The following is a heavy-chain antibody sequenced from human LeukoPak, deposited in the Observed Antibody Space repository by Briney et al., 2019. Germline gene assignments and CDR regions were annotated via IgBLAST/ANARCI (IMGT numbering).Heavy chain of an antibody. Sequence: ASVKVSCKASGGTFSSYAISWVRQAPGQGLEWMGGIIPIFGTANYAQKFQGRVTITADESTSTAYMELSSLRSEDTAVYYCARTRFYDYGDYVYYYYYMNVWGKGTTVTISS. V-gene: IGHV1-69*13. CDR3: ARTRFYDYGDYVYYYYYMNV. D-gene: IGHD4-17*01. CDR1: GGTFSSYA. CDR2: IIPIFGTA. J-gene: IGHJ6*03.